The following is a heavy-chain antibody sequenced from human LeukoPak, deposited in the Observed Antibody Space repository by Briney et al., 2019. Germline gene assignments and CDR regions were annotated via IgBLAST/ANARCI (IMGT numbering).Heavy chain of an antibody. D-gene: IGHD2/OR15-2a*01. CDR1: GGSISNYY. J-gene: IGHJ5*02. CDR3: ARHYLAGGWFDP. V-gene: IGHV4-59*08. CDR2: IYYTGST. Sequence: SETLSLTCTVSGGSISNYYWSWIRQPPGKGLEWIGYIYYTGSTNYNPSLKSRVTISVDTSKNQFSLKLSSVTAADTAVYYCARHYLAGGWFDPWGQGILVTVSS.